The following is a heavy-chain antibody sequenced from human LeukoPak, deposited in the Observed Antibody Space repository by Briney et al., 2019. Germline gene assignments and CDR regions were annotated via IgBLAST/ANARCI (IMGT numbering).Heavy chain of an antibody. CDR3: VRGGFGESDYYMDV. Sequence: GRSLRLSCAASGFTFSSYGMHWVRQAPGKGLEWVAVISYDGSNKYYADSVKGRFTISRDNSKNTLYLQMNSLRADDTALYYCVRGGFGESDYYMDVWGKGTTVTVSS. CDR2: ISYDGSNK. V-gene: IGHV3-30*03. J-gene: IGHJ6*03. CDR1: GFTFSSYG. D-gene: IGHD3-10*01.